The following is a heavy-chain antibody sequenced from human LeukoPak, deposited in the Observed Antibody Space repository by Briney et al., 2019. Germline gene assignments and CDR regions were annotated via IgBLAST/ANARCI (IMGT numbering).Heavy chain of an antibody. J-gene: IGHJ5*02. CDR3: ARDRPHNWFDP. CDR1: GFTFSSYW. V-gene: IGHV3-74*01. Sequence: PGGSLRLSCAASGFTFSSYWMHWVRQAPGKGLVWVSRIDIDGSSTTYADSVKGRFTISRDNAKNTLYLQMNNLRAEDTAVYYCARDRPHNWFDPWGQGTLVTFSS. CDR2: IDIDGSST.